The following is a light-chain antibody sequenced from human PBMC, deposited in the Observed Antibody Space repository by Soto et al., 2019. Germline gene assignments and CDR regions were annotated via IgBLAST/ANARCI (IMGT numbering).Light chain of an antibody. CDR3: QQYNTYSWT. Sequence: DTQLTQSASSLPASVGHRVTITCRASQGISSYLAWYQQKPGKAPKLLIYAASTLQSGVPSRFSGSGSGTDFTLTISSLQPDDFATYYCQQYNTYSWTFGQGTKVDIK. CDR2: AAS. CDR1: QGISSY. V-gene: IGKV1-9*01. J-gene: IGKJ1*01.